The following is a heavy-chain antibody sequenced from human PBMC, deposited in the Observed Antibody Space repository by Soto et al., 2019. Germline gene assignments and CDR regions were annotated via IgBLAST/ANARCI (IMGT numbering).Heavy chain of an antibody. CDR1: GCSISSSSYY. CDR3: ARGHPDYYGSGSYYMPHYYYYMDV. CDR2: INHSGST. D-gene: IGHD3-10*01. V-gene: IGHV4-39*07. J-gene: IGHJ6*03. Sequence: SETLSLTCTVSGCSISSSSYYWGWIRQPPGKGLEWIGEINHSGSTNYNPSLKSRVTISVDTSKNQFSLKLSSVTAADTAVYYCARGHPDYYGSGSYYMPHYYYYMDVWGKGTTVTVSS.